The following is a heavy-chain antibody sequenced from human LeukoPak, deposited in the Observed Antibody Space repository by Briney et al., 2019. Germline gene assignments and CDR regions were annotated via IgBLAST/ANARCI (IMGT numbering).Heavy chain of an antibody. CDR2: IYSGGGT. D-gene: IGHD2-2*02. CDR1: GFTINDNY. CDR3: AKDRPIYCSSTSCYRAQAFDY. Sequence: GGSLRLSCAASGFTINDNYMSWVRQAPGKGLEWVSVIYSGGGTYYADSVKGRFTISRDNSKNTLYLQMNSLRAEDTAVYYCAKDRPIYCSSTSCYRAQAFDYWGQGTLVTVSS. J-gene: IGHJ4*02. V-gene: IGHV3-53*01.